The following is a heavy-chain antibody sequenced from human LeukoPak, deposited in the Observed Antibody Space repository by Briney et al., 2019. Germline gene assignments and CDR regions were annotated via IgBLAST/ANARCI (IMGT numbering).Heavy chain of an antibody. CDR1: GNTFTSYA. V-gene: IGHV1-3*01. Sequence: VASVKVSCKASGNTFTSYAMHWVRQAPGQRLEWMGWINAGNGNTKYSQKFQGRVTITRDTSASTAYMELSSLRSEDTAVYYCARQRDSSGYYPHLSTFDYWGQGTLVTVSS. J-gene: IGHJ4*02. D-gene: IGHD3-22*01. CDR2: INAGNGNT. CDR3: ARQRDSSGYYPHLSTFDY.